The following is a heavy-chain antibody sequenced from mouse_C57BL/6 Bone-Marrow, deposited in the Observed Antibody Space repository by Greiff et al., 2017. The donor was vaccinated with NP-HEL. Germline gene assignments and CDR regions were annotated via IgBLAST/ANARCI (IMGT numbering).Heavy chain of an antibody. J-gene: IGHJ2*01. CDR2: IYPRSGNT. CDR1: GYTFTSYG. Sequence: QVQLQQSGAELARPGASVKLSCKASGYTFTSYGISWVQQRTGQGLEWIGEIYPRSGNTYYNDKFKGKATLTADKSSRTAYMKLRSLQSEDSAVYFCASSPYDGYYMDYWGQGTTLTVSS. V-gene: IGHV1-81*01. D-gene: IGHD2-3*01. CDR3: ASSPYDGYYMDY.